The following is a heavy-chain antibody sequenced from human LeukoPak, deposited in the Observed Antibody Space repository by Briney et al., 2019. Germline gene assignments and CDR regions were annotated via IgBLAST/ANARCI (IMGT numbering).Heavy chain of an antibody. D-gene: IGHD2-2*01. J-gene: IGHJ6*03. CDR1: GGSISSYY. CDR2: IYTSGST. CDR3: ARVGRKNCSSTSCYESYYYMDV. Sequence: PSETLSLTCTVSGGSISSYYWSWIRQPAGKGLEWIGRIYTSGSTNYNPSLKSRVTMSVDTSKNQFSLKLSSVTAADTAVYYCARVGRKNCSSTSCYESYYYMDVWGKGTTVTVSS. V-gene: IGHV4-4*07.